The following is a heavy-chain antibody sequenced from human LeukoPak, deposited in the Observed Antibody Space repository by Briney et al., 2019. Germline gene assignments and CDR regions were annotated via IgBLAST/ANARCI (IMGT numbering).Heavy chain of an antibody. CDR2: INHSGST. D-gene: IGHD6-6*01. Sequence: SETLSLTCAVYGGSFSGYYWSWIRQPPGKGLEWIGEINHSGSTDYNPSLKSRVTISVDTSKNQFSLKLSSVTAADTAVYYCARKSIAARRSAFDPWGQGTLVTVSS. CDR1: GGSFSGYY. J-gene: IGHJ5*02. V-gene: IGHV4-34*01. CDR3: ARKSIAARRSAFDP.